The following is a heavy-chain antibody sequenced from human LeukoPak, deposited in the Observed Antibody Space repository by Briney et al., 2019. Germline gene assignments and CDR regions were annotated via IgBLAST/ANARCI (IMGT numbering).Heavy chain of an antibody. J-gene: IGHJ4*02. CDR2: IKEDGTEK. CDR1: GFTFSYHW. V-gene: IGHV3-7*01. D-gene: IGHD6-13*01. Sequence: GGSLRLSCAASGFTFSYHWMTWVRQAPGQGLEWVANIKEDGTEKNYVDSVKGRFTISRDNAKNSMHLQMNSLRAEDTAVYYCARPGIAGAGTAYSDYWGQGTLVTVSS. CDR3: ARPGIAGAGTAYSDY.